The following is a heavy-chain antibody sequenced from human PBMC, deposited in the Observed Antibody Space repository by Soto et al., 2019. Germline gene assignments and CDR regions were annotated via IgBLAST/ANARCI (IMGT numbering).Heavy chain of an antibody. V-gene: IGHV3-23*01. Sequence: SLRLSCAASGFTFSSYAMSWVRQAPGKGLEWVSAISGSGGSTYYADSVKGRFTISRDNSKNTLYLQMNSLRAEDTAVYYCAKSNTGYYYYYMDVWGKGTTVTVSS. D-gene: IGHD5-18*01. CDR2: ISGSGGST. CDR1: GFTFSSYA. J-gene: IGHJ6*03. CDR3: AKSNTGYYYYYMDV.